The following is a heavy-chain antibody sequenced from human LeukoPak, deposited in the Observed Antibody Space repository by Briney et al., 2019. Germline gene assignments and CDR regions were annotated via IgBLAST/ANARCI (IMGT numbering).Heavy chain of an antibody. CDR1: GYTFTIYG. Sequence: ASVTVSFTASGYTFTIYGISWVRQARGQRLEWMGWISAYNGNTNYAQKLQGRVTMTTDTSTSTAYMELRSLRSDGTAVYYCARDLPHNYVPKVVNDAFDIWGQGTMVTVSS. J-gene: IGHJ3*02. CDR3: ARDLPHNYVPKVVNDAFDI. V-gene: IGHV1-18*01. CDR2: ISAYNGNT. D-gene: IGHD2-21*01.